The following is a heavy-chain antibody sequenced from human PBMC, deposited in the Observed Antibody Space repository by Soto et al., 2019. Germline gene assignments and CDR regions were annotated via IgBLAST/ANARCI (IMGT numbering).Heavy chain of an antibody. J-gene: IGHJ4*02. V-gene: IGHV4-31*03. CDR1: GESINSGGYY. CDR2: IYDSESA. Sequence: SETLSLTCSVSGESINSGGYYWSWIRHHPGKGLEWIGYIYDSESAYYNPSLKSRVTISMDTSKNHFAMKLSSVTAADTAVYYCARASSSSSAAAYWGQGTLVTVSS. D-gene: IGHD6-6*01. CDR3: ARASSSSSAAAY.